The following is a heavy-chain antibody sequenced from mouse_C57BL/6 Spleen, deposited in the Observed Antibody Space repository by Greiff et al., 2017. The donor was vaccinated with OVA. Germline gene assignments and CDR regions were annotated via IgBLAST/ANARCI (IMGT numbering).Heavy chain of an antibody. J-gene: IGHJ1*03. Sequence: EVKLEESGGGLVQPGGSMKLSCAASGFTFSDAWMDWVRQSPEKGLEWVAEIRNKANNHATYYAESVKGRFTISRDDSKSSVYLQMNSLRAEDTGIYYCTRITTVVATRGYFDVWGTGTTVTVSS. CDR3: TRITTVVATRGYFDV. CDR2: IRNKANNHAT. CDR1: GFTFSDAW. D-gene: IGHD1-1*01. V-gene: IGHV6-6*01.